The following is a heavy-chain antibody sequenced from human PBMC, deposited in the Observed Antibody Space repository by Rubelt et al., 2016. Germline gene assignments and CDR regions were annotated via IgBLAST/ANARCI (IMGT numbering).Heavy chain of an antibody. CDR2: ISGRGTNT. D-gene: IGHD2-8*02. CDR3: VKGVGYLGP. CDR1: GFTFSSYA. Sequence: EVQLLESGGGLVQPGGSLRLSCAASGFTFSSYAMSWVRQAPGKGLEWVSLISGRGTNTYYADYVKGRFTNSRDNARNSLYLQMSSLAAEDTAWYYGVKGVGYLGPWGQGTLVTVAS. V-gene: IGHV3-23*01. J-gene: IGHJ5*02.